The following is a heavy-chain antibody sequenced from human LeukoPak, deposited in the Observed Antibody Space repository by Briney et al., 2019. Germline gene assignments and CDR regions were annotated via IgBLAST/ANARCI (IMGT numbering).Heavy chain of an antibody. D-gene: IGHD3-9*01. CDR3: ARDRWVYYDILTGFLPNYCYGMDV. Sequence: SETLSLTCTVSGGSISSGGYYWSWIRQHPGKGLEWIGYIYYSGSTYYNPSLKSRVTISVDTSKNQFSLKLSSVTAADTAVYYCARDRWVYYDILTGFLPNYCYGMDVWGQGTTVTVSS. J-gene: IGHJ6*02. CDR1: GGSISSGGYY. V-gene: IGHV4-31*03. CDR2: IYYSGST.